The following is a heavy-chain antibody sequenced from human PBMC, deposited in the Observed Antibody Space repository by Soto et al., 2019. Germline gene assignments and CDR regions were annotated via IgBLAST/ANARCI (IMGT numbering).Heavy chain of an antibody. CDR1: GGSFCGYD. CDR3: ARGHITIFTRYYGMDV. V-gene: IGHV4-34*01. J-gene: IGHJ6*02. D-gene: IGHD3-9*01. CDR2: INHSGST. Sequence: SETLSLTCAVYGGSFCGYDWSWIRQPPGKGLEWIGEINHSGSTNYNPSLKSRVTISVDTSKNQFSLKLSSVTAADTAVYYCARGHITIFTRYYGMDVWGQGTTLTVSS.